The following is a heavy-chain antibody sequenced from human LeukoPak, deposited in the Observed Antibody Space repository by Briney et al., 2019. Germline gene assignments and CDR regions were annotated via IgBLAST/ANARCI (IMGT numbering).Heavy chain of an antibody. J-gene: IGHJ4*02. CDR1: GFTFSSYG. V-gene: IGHV3-21*01. D-gene: IGHD5-24*01. Sequence: GGSLRLSCAASGFTFSSYGMNWVRQAPGKGLEWVSSISSSSSYIYYADSVKGRFTISRDNAKNSLYLQMNSLRAEDTAVYYCAREVATILRYFDYWGQGTLVTVSS. CDR3: AREVATILRYFDY. CDR2: ISSSSSYI.